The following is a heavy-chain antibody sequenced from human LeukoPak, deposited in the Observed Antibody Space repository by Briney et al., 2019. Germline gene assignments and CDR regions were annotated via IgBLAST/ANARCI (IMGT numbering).Heavy chain of an antibody. Sequence: HPGGSLRLSCAASGFTVSSNYMSWVRQAPGKGLEWVSVVLGNGRITYYADSVKGRFTVSRDNSKNALYLQMNSLRAEDTAVYYCAKDRVGSDGKYHFDSWGQGTLVTVSS. CDR1: GFTVSSNY. V-gene: IGHV3-23*01. CDR2: VLGNGRIT. J-gene: IGHJ4*02. CDR3: AKDRVGSDGKYHFDS. D-gene: IGHD2-2*01.